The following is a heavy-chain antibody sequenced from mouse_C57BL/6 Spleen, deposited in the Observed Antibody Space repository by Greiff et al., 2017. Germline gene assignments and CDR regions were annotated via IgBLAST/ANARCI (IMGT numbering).Heavy chain of an antibody. CDR1: GFSLTSYG. Sequence: VQVVESGPGLVAPSQSLSITCTVSGFSLTSYGVHWVRQPPGKGLEWLVVIWSDGSTTYNSALKSRLSISKDNSKSQVFLKMNSLQTDDTAMYYCARQEDYDGGSWFAYWGQGTLVTVSA. CDR2: IWSDGST. CDR3: ARQEDYDGGSWFAY. D-gene: IGHD2-4*01. J-gene: IGHJ3*01. V-gene: IGHV2-6-1*01.